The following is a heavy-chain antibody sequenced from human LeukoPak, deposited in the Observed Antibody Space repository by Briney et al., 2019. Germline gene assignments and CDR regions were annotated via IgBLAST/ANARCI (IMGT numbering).Heavy chain of an antibody. CDR2: INPSGGST. CDR3: ARDQGYYDSSGYPLDY. CDR1: GYTFTGYY. J-gene: IGHJ4*02. Sequence: ASVKVSCKASGYTFTGYYMHWVRQAPGQGLEWMGIINPSGGSTSYAQKFQGRVTMTRDTSTSTVYMELSSLRSEDTAVYYCARDQGYYDSSGYPLDYWGQGTLVTVSS. V-gene: IGHV1-46*01. D-gene: IGHD3-22*01.